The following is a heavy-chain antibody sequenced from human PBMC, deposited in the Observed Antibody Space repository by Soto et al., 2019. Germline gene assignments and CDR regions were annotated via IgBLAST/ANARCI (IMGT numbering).Heavy chain of an antibody. V-gene: IGHV3-74*01. Sequence: GGSLRLSCAASGFTFSSYWMHWVRQAPGKGLVWVSRINSDGSSTSYADSVKGRFTISRDNAKNTLYLQMNSLRAEDTAVYYCASSPKDILTGYYITLDYWGQGTLVTVSS. CDR1: GFTFSSYW. CDR2: INSDGSST. J-gene: IGHJ4*02. CDR3: ASSPKDILTGYYITLDY. D-gene: IGHD3-9*01.